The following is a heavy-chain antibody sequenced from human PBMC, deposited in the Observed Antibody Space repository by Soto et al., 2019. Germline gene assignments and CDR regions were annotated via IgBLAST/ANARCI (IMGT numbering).Heavy chain of an antibody. CDR3: AREGSGWYSDF. CDR2: ISASSSTR. V-gene: IGHV3-48*02. CDR1: GFTFNSYN. D-gene: IGHD6-19*01. Sequence: EVQLVESGGGLVQPGGSLRLSCAASGFTFNSYNMHWVRQAPGKGLEWISYISASSSTRYYADSVKGRFAISRDNAKNSLFLQMNSRRDEDTAVYYCAREGSGWYSDFWGQGTLVTVSS. J-gene: IGHJ4*02.